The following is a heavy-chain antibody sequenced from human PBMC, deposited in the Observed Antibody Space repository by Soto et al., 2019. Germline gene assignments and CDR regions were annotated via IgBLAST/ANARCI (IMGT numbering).Heavy chain of an antibody. J-gene: IGHJ4*02. CDR3: AKDTGKWEPEYYFDY. CDR1: GFTFDDYA. CDR2: ISWNSGSI. D-gene: IGHD1-26*01. Sequence: GGSLRLSCAASGFTFDDYAMHWVRQAPGKGLEWVSGISWNSGSIGYADSVKGRFTISRDNAKNSLYLQMNSLRAEDTALYCCAKDTGKWEPEYYFDYWGQGTLVTVSS. V-gene: IGHV3-9*01.